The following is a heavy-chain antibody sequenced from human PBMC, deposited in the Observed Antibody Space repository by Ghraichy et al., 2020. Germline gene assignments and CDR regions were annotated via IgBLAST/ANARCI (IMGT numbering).Heavy chain of an antibody. D-gene: IGHD2-21*02. V-gene: IGHV3-23*01. CDR1: GFTFSSYA. J-gene: IGHJ4*02. CDR3: ASSSGSVTDYFDY. Sequence: GGSLRLSCAASGFTFSSYAMSWVRQAPGKGLEWVSGISGSGARTYHADSVKGRFTISRDNSKNTLYLQMNSLRAVDTAVYYCASSSGSVTDYFDYWGQGTLVTVSS. CDR2: ISGSGART.